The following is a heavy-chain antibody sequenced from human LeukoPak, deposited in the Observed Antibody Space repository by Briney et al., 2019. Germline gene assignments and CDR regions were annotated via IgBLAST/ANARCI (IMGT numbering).Heavy chain of an antibody. Sequence: PSETLSLTCTVSGGSISSSSYYWGWIRQPPGKGLEWIVSIYYSGSTYYNPSLKSRVTISVDTSKNQFSLKLSSVTAADTAVYYCARRSIVVVTAIGLNWFDPWGQGTLVTVSS. D-gene: IGHD2-21*02. V-gene: IGHV4-39*01. J-gene: IGHJ5*02. CDR1: GGSISSSSYY. CDR3: ARRSIVVVTAIGLNWFDP. CDR2: IYYSGST.